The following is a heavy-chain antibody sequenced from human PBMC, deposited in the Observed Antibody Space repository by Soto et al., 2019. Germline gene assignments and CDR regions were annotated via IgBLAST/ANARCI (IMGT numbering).Heavy chain of an antibody. J-gene: IGHJ4*02. D-gene: IGHD3-9*01. CDR1: GFTFSSYG. CDR2: ISYDGSNK. Sequence: GGSLRLSCAASGFTFSSYGMHWVRQAPGKGLEWVAVISYDGSNKYYADSVKGRFTISRDNSKNTLYLQMNSLRAEDTAVYYCAKDGPEGGYFDWLPYFDYWGQGTLVTVSS. CDR3: AKDGPEGGYFDWLPYFDY. V-gene: IGHV3-30*18.